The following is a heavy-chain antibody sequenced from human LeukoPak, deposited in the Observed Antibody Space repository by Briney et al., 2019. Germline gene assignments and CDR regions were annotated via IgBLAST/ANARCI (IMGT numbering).Heavy chain of an antibody. J-gene: IGHJ5*02. V-gene: IGHV4-39*07. CDR3: ARRSAYYYGSGSKMNWFDP. CDR2: INHSGST. Sequence: PSETLSLTCTVSGGSISNSSYYWDWIRQPPGKGLEWIGEINHSGSTNYNPPLKSRVTISVDTSKNQFSLKLSSVTAADTAVYYCARRSAYYYGSGSKMNWFDPWGQGTLVTVSS. CDR1: GGSISNSSYY. D-gene: IGHD3-10*01.